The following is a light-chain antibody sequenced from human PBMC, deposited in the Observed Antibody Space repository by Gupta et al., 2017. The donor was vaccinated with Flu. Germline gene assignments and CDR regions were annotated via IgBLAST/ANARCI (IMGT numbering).Light chain of an antibody. Sequence: DIQMTQSPSSLSASVGDRVTITCRASQSISSYVNWYQQKPGKAPKLLIYAASSLQSGVPSRFSGSGSGTDFTLTISSLQPEDFATDYCQQSYSTPRKFGQGTKLEIK. J-gene: IGKJ1*01. CDR2: AAS. V-gene: IGKV1-39*01. CDR3: QQSYSTPRK. CDR1: QSISSY.